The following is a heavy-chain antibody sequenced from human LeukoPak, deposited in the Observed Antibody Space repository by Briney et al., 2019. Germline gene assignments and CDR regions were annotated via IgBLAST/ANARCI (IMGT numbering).Heavy chain of an antibody. J-gene: IGHJ4*02. V-gene: IGHV3-23*01. Sequence: GGSLRLSCAASGFTFSSYSMNWDRQAPGKGLEWVSVISDSGGITYYADSVKGRFTISRDNSRNTLYLQMNSLRVDDTAVYYCAKDARRYSGWYFFDHWGQGTLVTVSS. CDR2: ISDSGGIT. CDR3: AKDARRYSGWYFFDH. D-gene: IGHD6-19*01. CDR1: GFTFSSYS.